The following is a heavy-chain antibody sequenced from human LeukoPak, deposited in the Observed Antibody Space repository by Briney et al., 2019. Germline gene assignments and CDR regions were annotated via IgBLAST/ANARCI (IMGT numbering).Heavy chain of an antibody. D-gene: IGHD3-22*01. CDR3: AKGQGYYDSSGVDKARGYYYYMDV. CDR1: GFTFSSYA. Sequence: GSLRLSCAASGFTFSSYAVSWVRQAPGKGLEWVSAISGSGGSTYYADSVKGRFTISRDNSKNTLYLQMNSLRAEDTAVYYCAKGQGYYDSSGVDKARGYYYYMDVWGKGTTVTVSS. CDR2: ISGSGGST. J-gene: IGHJ6*03. V-gene: IGHV3-23*01.